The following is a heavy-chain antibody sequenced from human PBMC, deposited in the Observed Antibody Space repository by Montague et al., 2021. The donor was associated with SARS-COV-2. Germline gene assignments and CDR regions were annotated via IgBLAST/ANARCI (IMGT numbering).Heavy chain of an antibody. Sequence: SETLSLTCTVSGGSVSGTSYYWAWIRQPPGKGLGWIVNIHHSGTTFYNLSLKSRVTISVDTSKSEVSLKLNSVTAADTAVYYCARQGGPAGKHWFDPWGQGTLVTVSS. J-gene: IGHJ5*02. V-gene: IGHV4-39*01. CDR1: GGSVSGTSYY. CDR2: IHHSGTT. CDR3: ARQGGPAGKHWFDP. D-gene: IGHD2-2*01.